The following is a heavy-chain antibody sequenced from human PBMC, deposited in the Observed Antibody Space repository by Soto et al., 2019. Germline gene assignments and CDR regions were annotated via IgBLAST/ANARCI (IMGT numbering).Heavy chain of an antibody. CDR2: ISYDGSNK. CDR1: GFTFSSYA. Sequence: PGGSLRLSCAASGFTFSSYAMHWVRQAPGKGLEWVAVISYDGSNKYYADSVKGRFTISRDNSKNTLYLQMNSLRAEDTAVYYCARDTLIPHIVVVVAAPDYCGQGTLVTVSS. CDR3: ARDTLIPHIVVVVAAPDY. D-gene: IGHD2-15*01. J-gene: IGHJ4*02. V-gene: IGHV3-30-3*01.